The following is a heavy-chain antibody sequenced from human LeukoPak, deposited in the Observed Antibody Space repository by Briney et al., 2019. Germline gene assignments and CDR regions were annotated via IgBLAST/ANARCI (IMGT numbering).Heavy chain of an antibody. CDR3: ARVWYGGNSEFGY. V-gene: IGHV3-21*01. J-gene: IGHJ4*02. CDR1: GFTFSSYS. D-gene: IGHD4-23*01. Sequence: KTGGSLRLSCAASGFTFSSYSMNWVRQAPGKGLEWVSSISSSSSYIYYADSVKGRFTISRDNAKNSLYLQMNSLRAEDTAVYYCARVWYGGNSEFGYWGQGTLVTVSS. CDR2: ISSSSSYI.